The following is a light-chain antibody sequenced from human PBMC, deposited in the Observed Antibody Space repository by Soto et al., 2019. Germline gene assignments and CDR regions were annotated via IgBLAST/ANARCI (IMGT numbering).Light chain of an antibody. Sequence: AIQMTQSPSSLSASVGDRVTITCRASQDIRDDLGWYQQKPGKAPNLLIYTASTLQSGVPSRFSGSGSGTEFTLTISSLQPDDFATYYCQQYNSYSQTFGQGTKVDIK. V-gene: IGKV1-6*01. CDR2: TAS. CDR1: QDIRDD. CDR3: QQYNSYSQT. J-gene: IGKJ1*01.